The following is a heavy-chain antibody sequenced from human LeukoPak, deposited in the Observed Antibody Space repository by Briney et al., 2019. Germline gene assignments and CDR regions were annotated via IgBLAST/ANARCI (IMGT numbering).Heavy chain of an antibody. V-gene: IGHV5-51*01. CDR3: ARTYYGSGNYADY. Sequence: GESLKISCKGSGYSFTSYWIGWVRQMPGKGLEWMGIIYPTDSDTRYSPSFQGQVTISADKSISTAYLQWSSLRASDTAMYYCARTYYGSGNYADYWGQGTLVTVSS. D-gene: IGHD3-10*01. J-gene: IGHJ4*02. CDR2: IYPTDSDT. CDR1: GYSFTSYW.